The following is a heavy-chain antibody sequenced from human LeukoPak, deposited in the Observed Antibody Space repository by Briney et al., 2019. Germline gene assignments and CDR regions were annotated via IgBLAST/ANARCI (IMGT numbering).Heavy chain of an antibody. D-gene: IGHD3-3*01. Sequence: SETLSLTCAVYGGSFSGYYWSWIRQPPGKGLEWIGEINHSGSTNYNPSLKSRVTISVDTSKNQFSLKLSSVTAADTAVYYCARQGMWLLSGGSVDVWGKGTTVTVSS. V-gene: IGHV4-34*01. CDR3: ARQGMWLLSGGSVDV. J-gene: IGHJ6*04. CDR2: INHSGST. CDR1: GGSFSGYY.